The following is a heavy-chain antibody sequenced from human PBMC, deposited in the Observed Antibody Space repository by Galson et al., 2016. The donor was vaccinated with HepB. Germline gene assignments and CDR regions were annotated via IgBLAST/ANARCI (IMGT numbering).Heavy chain of an antibody. J-gene: IGHJ4*02. CDR2: ISWNGGSI. V-gene: IGHV3-9*01. CDR1: GFLFDDYA. Sequence: SLRLSCAVSGFLFDDYAMHWVRQAPGKGLEWVSSISWNGGSIGYADSVKGRLTISRDNAKNFLYLQMNSLRVEDTAFYYCTKDITHGILTGHFEFWGQGTLVAVSS. CDR3: TKDITHGILTGHFEF. D-gene: IGHD3-9*01.